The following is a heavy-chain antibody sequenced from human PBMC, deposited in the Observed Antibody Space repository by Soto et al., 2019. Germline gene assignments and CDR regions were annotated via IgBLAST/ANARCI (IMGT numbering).Heavy chain of an antibody. Sequence: GGSLRLSCAASGFTFSDYYMSWIRQAPGKGLQWVSYITRSAFTIYYADSVKGRFTISRDNAKNSLYLQMHSLRAEDTAVYYCARVQYGSDLHYFDYWGQGTLVTVSS. CDR2: ITRSAFTI. CDR3: ARVQYGSDLHYFDY. V-gene: IGHV3-11*01. J-gene: IGHJ4*02. CDR1: GFTFSDYY. D-gene: IGHD3-10*01.